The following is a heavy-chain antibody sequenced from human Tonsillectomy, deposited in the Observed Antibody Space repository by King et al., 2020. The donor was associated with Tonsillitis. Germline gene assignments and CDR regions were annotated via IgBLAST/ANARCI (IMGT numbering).Heavy chain of an antibody. V-gene: IGHV4-59*01. D-gene: IGHD2-15*01. CDR2: IYYSGST. Sequence: QLQESGPGLVKPSETLSLTCTVSGGSISSYYWNWIRQPPGKGLEWIGYIYYSGSTNYNPSLKSRVAISVDTSKNPFSLKLTSVTAADTAVYYCARGSVVVAATGLNWFDPWGQGTLVTVSS. CDR3: ARGSVVVAATGLNWFDP. CDR1: GGSISSYY. J-gene: IGHJ5*02.